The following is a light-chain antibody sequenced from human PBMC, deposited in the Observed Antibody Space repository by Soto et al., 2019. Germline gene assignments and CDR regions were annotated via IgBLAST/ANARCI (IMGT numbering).Light chain of an antibody. J-gene: IGKJ1*01. V-gene: IGKV1-5*03. CDR1: ESISSW. CDR2: KAS. CDR3: QQYNSYRWT. Sequence: DIQMTQSPSTLSASVGDRVTITCRASESISSWFAWYQQKPGKAPKLLIYKASSLESEVPSRFSGSGSGTEFTLTISSLQPDDFATYYCQQYNSYRWTFGQGTKVEIK.